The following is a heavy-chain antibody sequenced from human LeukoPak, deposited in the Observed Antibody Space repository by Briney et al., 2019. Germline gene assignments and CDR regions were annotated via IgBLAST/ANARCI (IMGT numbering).Heavy chain of an antibody. V-gene: IGHV3-23*01. J-gene: IGHJ4*02. CDR2: ISDTGGYT. Sequence: GGSLRLSCAASGFTFSSYWMSWVRQAPGKGLEWVSSISDTGGYTYYADSMKGRFTISRDNSKNTLYLQMNSLRAEDTAVYYCAKDDYYDSSGTDYWGQGTLVTVSS. CDR3: AKDDYYDSSGTDY. CDR1: GFTFSSYW. D-gene: IGHD3-22*01.